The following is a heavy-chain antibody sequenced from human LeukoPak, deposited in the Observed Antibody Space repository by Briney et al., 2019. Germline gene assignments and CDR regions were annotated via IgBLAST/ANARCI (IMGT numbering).Heavy chain of an antibody. CDR3: ARVNAGPDH. J-gene: IGHJ4*02. CDR1: GYTFIHYY. V-gene: IGHV1-2*02. Sequence: ASVKVSCKASGYTFIHYYIHWMRQAPGQGLEWMGWMNPNNGDTKYAQKFQGRVTMTRDTPISTAYMELSRLKSDDTAVYYCARVNAGPDHWGRGTLVTVSS. CDR2: MNPNNGDT. D-gene: IGHD2-2*01.